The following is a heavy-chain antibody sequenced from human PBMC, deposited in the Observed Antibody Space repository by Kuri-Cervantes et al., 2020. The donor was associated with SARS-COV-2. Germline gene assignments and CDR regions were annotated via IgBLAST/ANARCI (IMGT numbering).Heavy chain of an antibody. CDR3: ARVTRYSSSSASDDYYYYMDV. CDR1: GYTFTGYY. J-gene: IGHJ6*03. Sequence: ASVKVSCKASGYTFTGYYMHWVRQAPGQGLEGMGWINPNSGGTNYAQKFQGRVTMTRDTSISTAYMELSRLRSDDTAVYYCARVTRYSSSSASDDYYYYMDVWGKGTTVTVSS. CDR2: INPNSGGT. V-gene: IGHV1-2*02. D-gene: IGHD6-6*01.